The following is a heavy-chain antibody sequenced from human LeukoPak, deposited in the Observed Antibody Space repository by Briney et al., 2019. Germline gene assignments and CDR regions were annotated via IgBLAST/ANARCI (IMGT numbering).Heavy chain of an antibody. J-gene: IGHJ5*02. Sequence: ASVKVSCKASGYSFTGYYMHWVRQAPGQGLEWMGRINPNSGGTNYAQKFQGRVTMTRDTPISTAYMELSRLRSDDTAVYYCARVCSGGSCYPPGNWFDPWGQGTLVTVSS. CDR2: INPNSGGT. D-gene: IGHD2-15*01. CDR1: GYSFTGYY. CDR3: ARVCSGGSCYPPGNWFDP. V-gene: IGHV1-2*06.